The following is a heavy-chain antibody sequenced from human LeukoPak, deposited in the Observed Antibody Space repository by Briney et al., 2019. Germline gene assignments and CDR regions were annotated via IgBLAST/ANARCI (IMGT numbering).Heavy chain of an antibody. CDR2: INHSGST. CDR1: GGSFSGYY. CDR3: ARGRKRLFRPGGYFDY. V-gene: IGHV4-34*01. D-gene: IGHD2-15*01. Sequence: SETLSLTCAVYGGSFSGYYWSWIRQPPGKGLEWIGEINHSGSTNYNPSLKSRVTISVDTSKNQLSLKLSSVTAADTAVYYCARGRKRLFRPGGYFDYWGQGTLVTVSS. J-gene: IGHJ4*02.